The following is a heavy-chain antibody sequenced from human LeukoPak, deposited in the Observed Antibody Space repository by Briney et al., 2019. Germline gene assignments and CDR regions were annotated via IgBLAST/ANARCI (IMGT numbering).Heavy chain of an antibody. Sequence: GASVQVSCKASGGTFSSYTIAWVRQAPGQGLEWLGGIIPFFCSANYAQKFQGRVTITAHESTSTAFMELSSLRSEDTAVYYCATPPTGTTTTGEYYFDSWGQGTLVTVSS. D-gene: IGHD1-14*01. CDR3: ATPPTGTTTTGEYYFDS. CDR2: IIPFFCSA. CDR1: GGTFSSYT. J-gene: IGHJ4*02. V-gene: IGHV1-69*01.